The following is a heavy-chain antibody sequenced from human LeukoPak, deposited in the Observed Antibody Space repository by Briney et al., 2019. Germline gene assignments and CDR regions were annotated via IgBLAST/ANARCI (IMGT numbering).Heavy chain of an antibody. CDR2: INMYTANP. Sequence: ASVKVSCKASGYTFTRYSINWLRQAPGEGLEWMGWINMYTANPAYAQGFTERFVFSLDTSVTTAYLQISNLKTEDTAVYYCARHDNDDDFDYWGQGTLVTVSS. V-gene: IGHV7-4-1*02. CDR1: GYTFTRYS. CDR3: ARHDNDDDFDY. J-gene: IGHJ4*02. D-gene: IGHD3-16*01.